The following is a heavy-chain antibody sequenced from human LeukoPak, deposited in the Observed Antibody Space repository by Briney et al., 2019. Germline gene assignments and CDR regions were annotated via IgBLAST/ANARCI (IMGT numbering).Heavy chain of an antibody. D-gene: IGHD3-9*01. Sequence: PSETLSLTCTVSGGSISSSSYYWGWIRQPPGKGLEWIGSIYYSGSTYYNPSLKSRVTISVDTSKDQFSLKLSSVTAADTAVYYCARTYYDILTPGQNWFDPWGQGTLVTVSS. CDR1: GGSISSSSYY. CDR2: IYYSGST. V-gene: IGHV4-39*07. J-gene: IGHJ5*02. CDR3: ARTYYDILTPGQNWFDP.